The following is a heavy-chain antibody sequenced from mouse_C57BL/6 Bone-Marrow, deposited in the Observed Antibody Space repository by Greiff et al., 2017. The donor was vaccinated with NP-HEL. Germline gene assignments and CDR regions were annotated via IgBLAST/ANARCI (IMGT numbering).Heavy chain of an antibody. J-gene: IGHJ2*01. V-gene: IGHV1-22*01. CDR2: INPNNGGT. CDR1: GYTFTDYN. D-gene: IGHD2-4*01. Sequence: VQLQQSGPELVKPGASVKMSCKASGYTFTDYNMHWVKQSHGKSLEWIGYINPNNGGTSYNQKFKGKATLPVNKSSSTAYMELRSLTSEDSAVDYCARTHYDYPDFDYWGQGTTLTVSS. CDR3: ARTHYDYPDFDY.